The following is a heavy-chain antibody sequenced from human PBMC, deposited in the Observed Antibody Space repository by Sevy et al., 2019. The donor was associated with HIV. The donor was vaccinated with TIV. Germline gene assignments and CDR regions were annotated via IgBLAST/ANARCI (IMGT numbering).Heavy chain of an antibody. D-gene: IGHD3-16*01. Sequence: GGSLRLSCTASGFPFSSYDMNWVRQAPGQGLEWISSISSSSNFVSQSDSVKGRFTISRDNAKNSLFLQMNSLTVEDTAVYYSARDRGVPRTRGSYQYGMDVWGQGTTVTVSS. V-gene: IGHV3-21*06. CDR3: ARDRGVPRTRGSYQYGMDV. CDR2: ISSSSNFV. CDR1: GFPFSSYD. J-gene: IGHJ6*02.